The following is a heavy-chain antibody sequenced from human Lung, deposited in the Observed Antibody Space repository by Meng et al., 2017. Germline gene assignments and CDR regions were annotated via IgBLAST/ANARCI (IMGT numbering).Heavy chain of an antibody. CDR1: GYAFPDHS. CDR3: ARDEDISAAGKLFGDY. V-gene: IGHV1-2*06. D-gene: IGHD6-13*01. CDR2: SNPRSGDT. Sequence: HVPVAHRGAEVNKRGAAVKVLCKACGYAFPDHSLHWVRRAPGQGLEWMGRSNPRSGDTHYAQRFQGRVTMTGDTSISTAYMELSGLRSDDTAMYYCARDEDISAAGKLFGDYWGQGTLVTVSS. J-gene: IGHJ4*02.